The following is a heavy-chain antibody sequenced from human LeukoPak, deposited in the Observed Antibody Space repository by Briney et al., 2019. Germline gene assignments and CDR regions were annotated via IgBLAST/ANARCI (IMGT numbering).Heavy chain of an antibody. CDR3: ASRGDYGSSGDY. V-gene: IGHV1-46*01. CDR2: INPNGGST. D-gene: IGHD4-17*01. CDR1: GYTFTNYY. Sequence: ASVKISCKASGYTFTNYYIHWVRQAPGQGLEWVGLINPNGGSTGHAQRFQGRVTVTTDTSTSTVYMELNSLGSEDTAVYYCASRGDYGSSGDYWGQGTLVTVSS. J-gene: IGHJ4*02.